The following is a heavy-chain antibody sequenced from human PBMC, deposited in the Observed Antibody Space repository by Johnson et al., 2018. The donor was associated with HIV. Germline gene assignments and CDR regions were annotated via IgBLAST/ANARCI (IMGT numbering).Heavy chain of an antibody. D-gene: IGHD7-27*01. CDR2: IKSKTDGGTT. J-gene: IGHJ3*02. CDR1: GFTFSSYG. CDR3: TTDGGLGSFDI. V-gene: IGHV3-15*01. Sequence: VQLVESGGGVVQPGRSLRLSCAASGFTFSSYGMHWVRQAPGKGLEWVGRIKSKTDGGTTDYAAPVKGRFTISRDDSKNTLYLQMNSLKTEDTAVYYCTTDGGLGSFDIWGQGTMVAVSS.